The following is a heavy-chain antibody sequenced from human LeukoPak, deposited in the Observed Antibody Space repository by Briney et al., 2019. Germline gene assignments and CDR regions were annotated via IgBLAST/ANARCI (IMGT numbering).Heavy chain of an antibody. Sequence: GGSLRLSCAASGFTFSSHEMNWVRQAPGKGLEWLSYISLSGTTIYYADSVKGRFTISRDNAKNSLYLQMNSLRAEDTAVYYCARAVSGALLWGQGTLVTVSS. J-gene: IGHJ4*02. V-gene: IGHV3-48*03. CDR2: ISLSGTTI. CDR3: ARAVSGALL. CDR1: GFTFSSHE.